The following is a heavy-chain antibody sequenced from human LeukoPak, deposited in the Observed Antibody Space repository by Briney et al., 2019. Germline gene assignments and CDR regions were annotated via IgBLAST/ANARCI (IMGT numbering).Heavy chain of an antibody. CDR2: MNPNSGNT. CDR1: GYTFTSYD. V-gene: IGHV1-8*01. J-gene: IGHJ4*02. Sequence: ASVKVSCKASGYTFTSYDINWVRQATGQGLEWMGWMNPNSGNTGYPQKFQGRVTMTRNTSISTAYMELSSLRSEDTAVYYCARARPLGGSSSDYWGQGTLVTVSS. D-gene: IGHD6-6*01. CDR3: ARARPLGGSSSDY.